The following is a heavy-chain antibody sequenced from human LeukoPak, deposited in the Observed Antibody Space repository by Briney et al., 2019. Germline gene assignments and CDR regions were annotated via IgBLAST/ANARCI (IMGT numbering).Heavy chain of an antibody. CDR1: GGSMSSNY. Sequence: ASETLSLTCTVSGGSMSSNYWGWIRQPPGKGLDWIGGIYYSGSTYYNPSLKSRVTISVDTSKNQFSLKLSSVTAADTAVYYCARRKVGAPPPPLRAAPNFDYWGQGTLVTVSS. D-gene: IGHD1-26*01. J-gene: IGHJ4*02. CDR3: ARRKVGAPPPPLRAAPNFDY. CDR2: IYYSGST. V-gene: IGHV4-39*01.